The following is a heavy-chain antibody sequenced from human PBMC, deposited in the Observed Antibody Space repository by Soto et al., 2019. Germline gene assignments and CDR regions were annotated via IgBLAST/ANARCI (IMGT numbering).Heavy chain of an antibody. CDR1: GYRFTSYG. CDR2: ISANNGNA. V-gene: IGHV1-18*01. J-gene: IGHJ4*02. D-gene: IGHD1-1*01. Sequence: LVKVSCKASGYRFTSYGFTWVRQAPGQGLEWVGWISANNGNAHYAQKLQGRVTMTTDTATSTVYMELRSLRSDDTAVYYCARKGTGGPVDFWGQGTLVTVSS. CDR3: ARKGTGGPVDF.